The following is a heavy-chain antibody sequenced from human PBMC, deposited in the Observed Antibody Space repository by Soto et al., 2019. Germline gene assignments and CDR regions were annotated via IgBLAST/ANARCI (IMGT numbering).Heavy chain of an antibody. V-gene: IGHV4-59*01. J-gene: IGHJ4*02. CDR3: AREGNLGRWIQPLDS. CDR2: IHYNGNT. CDR1: GGNISSYY. D-gene: IGHD2-2*03. Sequence: SETLSLTCTVSGGNISSYYWSWIRQPPGKGLEWIGNIHYNGNTKYSPSLKSRVTMSVDTSKNHFSLKLISVTTADTAVYFCAREGNLGRWIQPLDSWGQGTLVTVSS.